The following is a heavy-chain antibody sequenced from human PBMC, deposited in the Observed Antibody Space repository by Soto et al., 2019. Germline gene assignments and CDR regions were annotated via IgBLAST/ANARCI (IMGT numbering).Heavy chain of an antibody. CDR1: GFSLSTSGVG. D-gene: IGHD3-9*01. V-gene: IGHV2-5*02. CDR3: ARTPGGYDILTGYYYYYGMDV. Sequence: GSGPTLVNPTQTLTLTCTFSGFSLSTSGVGVGWIRQPPGKALEWLAVIYWDDYKHYSPSLKSRLTITKDTSKNQVVLTMTNMDPVDTATYYCARTPGGYDILTGYYYYYGMDVWGQGTTVTVSS. CDR2: IYWDDYK. J-gene: IGHJ6*02.